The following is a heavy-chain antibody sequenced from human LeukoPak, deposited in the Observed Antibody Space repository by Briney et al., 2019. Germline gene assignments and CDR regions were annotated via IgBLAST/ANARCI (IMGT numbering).Heavy chain of an antibody. V-gene: IGHV4-34*01. CDR3: ARGPDIVVVPAATIFDY. D-gene: IGHD2-2*01. CDR1: GGSFSGYY. J-gene: IGHJ4*02. CDR2: INHSGST. Sequence: SETLSLTCAVYGGSFSGYYWSWIRQPPGKGLEWIGEINHSGSTNYNPSLKSRVTISVDTSKNQISLKLSSVTAADTAVYYCARGPDIVVVPAATIFDYWGQGTLVTVSS.